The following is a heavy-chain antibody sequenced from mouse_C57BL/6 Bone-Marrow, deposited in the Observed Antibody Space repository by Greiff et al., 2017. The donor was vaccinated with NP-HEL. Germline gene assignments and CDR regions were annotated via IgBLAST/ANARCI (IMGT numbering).Heavy chain of an antibody. CDR1: GYAFTNYL. CDR3: ASPYSSGAWFAY. CDR2: INPGSGGT. J-gene: IGHJ3*01. V-gene: IGHV1-54*01. Sequence: QVQLQQSGAELVRPGTSVKVSCKASGYAFTNYLIEWVKQRPGQGLEWIGVINPGSGGTNYNEKFKGKATLTADKSSSTAYMQRSSLTSEDSAVYFCASPYSSGAWFAYWGQGTLVTVSA. D-gene: IGHD3-2*02.